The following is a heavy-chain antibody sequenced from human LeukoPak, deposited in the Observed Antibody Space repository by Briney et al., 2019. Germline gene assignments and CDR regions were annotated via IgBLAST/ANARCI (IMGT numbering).Heavy chain of an antibody. V-gene: IGHV3-33*08. CDR2: VWYDGGNK. J-gene: IGHJ4*02. CDR1: AFTFRSYG. CDR3: ARGIGAVDLIDY. D-gene: IGHD6-19*01. Sequence: PGGSLRLSCTGSAFTFRSYGMHWVRQAPGKGLEWVAVVWYDGGNKYYGDSVKGRVTISRDNSKNTLYLQMNSLRVDDTAVYYCARGIGAVDLIDYWGQGTLVTVSS.